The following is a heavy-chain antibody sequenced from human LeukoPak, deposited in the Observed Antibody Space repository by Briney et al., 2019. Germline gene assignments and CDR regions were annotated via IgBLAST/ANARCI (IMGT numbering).Heavy chain of an antibody. CDR1: GFTFTTYY. J-gene: IGHJ4*02. D-gene: IGHD1-1*01. V-gene: IGHV3-7*01. CDR3: ARENWSNDY. Sequence: PGGSLRLSXAASGFTFTTYYMTWVRQAPGKGLEWLAKISQDGRRKYYADSVEGRFAISRDNAINSVFLQMNSVRAEDTAVYYCARENWSNDYWGQGTLVTVSS. CDR2: ISQDGRRK.